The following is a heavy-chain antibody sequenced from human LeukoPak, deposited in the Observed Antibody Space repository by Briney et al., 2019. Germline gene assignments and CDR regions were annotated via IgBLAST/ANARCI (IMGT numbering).Heavy chain of an antibody. D-gene: IGHD4-17*01. Sequence: SVKVSCKASGGTFSSYAISWVRQAPGQGLEWMGRIIPILGIANYAQKFQGRVTITADKSTSTAYMELSSLRSEDTAVYYCARDSDDYGPRTGDYWGQGTLVTVSS. J-gene: IGHJ4*02. V-gene: IGHV1-69*04. CDR3: ARDSDDYGPRTGDY. CDR1: GGTFSSYA. CDR2: IIPILGIA.